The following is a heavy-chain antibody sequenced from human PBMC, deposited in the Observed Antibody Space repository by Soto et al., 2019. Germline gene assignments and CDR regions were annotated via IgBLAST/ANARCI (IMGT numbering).Heavy chain of an antibody. J-gene: IGHJ6*02. D-gene: IGHD3-10*01. Sequence: QVQLVESGGGVVQPGRSLRLSCAASGFTFSSYGMHWVRQAPGKGLEWVAVIWYDGSNKYYADCVKGRFTISRDNSKNTLYLPMNGLGAEDTAVYYCARDLPVRGVIWYYYGMDVWGQGTTVTVSS. CDR3: ARDLPVRGVIWYYYGMDV. V-gene: IGHV3-33*01. CDR1: GFTFSSYG. CDR2: IWYDGSNK.